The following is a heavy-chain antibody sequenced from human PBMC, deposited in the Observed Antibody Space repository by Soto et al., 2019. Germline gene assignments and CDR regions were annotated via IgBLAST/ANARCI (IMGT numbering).Heavy chain of an antibody. CDR1: GLTFSSYA. V-gene: IGHV3-48*02. CDR2: ISSSSSTI. J-gene: IGHJ6*02. Sequence: GGSLRLSCAASGLTFSSYAMSWVRQAPGKGLEWVSYISSSSSTIYYADSVKGRFTISRDNAKNSLYLQMNSLRDEDTAVYYCARIALELGPYYYYGMDVWGQGTTVTVSS. D-gene: IGHD1-7*01. CDR3: ARIALELGPYYYYGMDV.